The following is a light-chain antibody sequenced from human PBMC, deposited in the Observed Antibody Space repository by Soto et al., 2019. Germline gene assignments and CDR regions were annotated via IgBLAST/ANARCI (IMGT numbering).Light chain of an antibody. CDR1: QSVSSN. Sequence: EIVMTQSPATLSVSPGERATLSCRASQSVSSNLAWYQQKPGQAPRLLMYGASTRATGIPARFSGSGSGTEFTLTISSLQSVDFAVYYCQQYDNWPRTFGQGTKVEIK. V-gene: IGKV3-15*01. CDR3: QQYDNWPRT. CDR2: GAS. J-gene: IGKJ1*01.